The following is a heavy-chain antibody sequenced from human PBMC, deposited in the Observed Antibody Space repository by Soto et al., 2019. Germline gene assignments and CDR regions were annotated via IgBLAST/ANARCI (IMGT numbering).Heavy chain of an antibody. D-gene: IGHD6-19*01. V-gene: IGHV3-48*02. CDR1: GFTFSSYS. CDR2: ISSSSSTI. J-gene: IGHJ4*02. CDR3: ARDHKRGGWYTAGYFDY. Sequence: GGSLRLSCAASGFTFSSYSMNWVRQAPGKGLEWVSYISSSSSTIYYADSVKGRFTISRDNAKNSLYLQMNSLRDEDTAVYYCARDHKRGGWYTAGYFDYWGQGTLVTVSS.